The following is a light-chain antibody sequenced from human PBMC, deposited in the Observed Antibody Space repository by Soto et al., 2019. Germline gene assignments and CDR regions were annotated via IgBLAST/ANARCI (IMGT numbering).Light chain of an antibody. Sequence: DIVLTQSPDTLSLSPGERATLSCRASQSVSSSYLAWYQQKPGQAPRLLIYGASSRATGIPDRFSGSGSGTDFTLTISRLEPEDFAVYYCQQYGSSPPTFGQGTKVDIK. J-gene: IGKJ1*01. CDR2: GAS. V-gene: IGKV3-20*01. CDR3: QQYGSSPPT. CDR1: QSVSSSY.